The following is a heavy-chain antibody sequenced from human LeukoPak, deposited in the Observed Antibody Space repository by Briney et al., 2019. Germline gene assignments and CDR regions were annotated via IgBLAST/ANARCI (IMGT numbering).Heavy chain of an antibody. J-gene: IGHJ6*03. V-gene: IGHV1-46*01. CDR2: INPSGGST. Sequence: ASVKVSCKASGYTFTSYYMHWVRQAPGQGLEWMGIINPSGGSTSYAQKFQGRVTITRDMSTSTVYMELSSLRSEDTAVYYCARDRVSGSFAYYYYYMDVWGKGTTVTVSS. D-gene: IGHD1-26*01. CDR1: GYTFTSYY. CDR3: ARDRVSGSFAYYYYYMDV.